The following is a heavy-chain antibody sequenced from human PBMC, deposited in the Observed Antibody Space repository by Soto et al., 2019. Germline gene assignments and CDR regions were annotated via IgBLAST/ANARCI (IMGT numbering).Heavy chain of an antibody. Sequence: SETLSLTCTVSGGSISGYYWSWIRQPPGKGLEWMGYIYYSGNTNYNPSLKSRVTISVDTSKNQFSLKLRSATAADTAVYYCARQGQWLVMSWFDPWGQGTLVTVSS. CDR3: ARQGQWLVMSWFDP. CDR1: GGSISGYY. J-gene: IGHJ5*02. V-gene: IGHV4-59*08. CDR2: IYYSGNT. D-gene: IGHD6-19*01.